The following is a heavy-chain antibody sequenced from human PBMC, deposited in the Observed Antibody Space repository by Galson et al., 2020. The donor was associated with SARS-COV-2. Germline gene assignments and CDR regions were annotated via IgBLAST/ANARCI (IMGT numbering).Heavy chain of an antibody. J-gene: IGHJ4*02. Sequence: GESLKISCVASGFSFSDYGMSWVRQAPGKGLEWVSRLSGSGGTTYYADSVKGRFTSSRDNSKNKLSLRMDNLRAEDTGMYYCVKPAFTVFGDTYYFDNWGQGTLVTVSS. CDR2: LSGSGGTT. CDR3: VKPAFTVFGDTYYFDN. D-gene: IGHD3-3*01. CDR1: GFSFSDYG. V-gene: IGHV3-23*01.